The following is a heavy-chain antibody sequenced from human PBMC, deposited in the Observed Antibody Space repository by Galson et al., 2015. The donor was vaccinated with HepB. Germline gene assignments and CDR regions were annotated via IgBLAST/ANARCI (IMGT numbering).Heavy chain of an antibody. CDR3: ARGTFYDNYYYYYYMDV. V-gene: IGHV2-70*01. J-gene: IGHJ6*03. Sequence: PALVKPTQTLTLTCTFSGFSLSTSGMCVSWIRQPPGKALEWLALIDWDDDKYYSTSLKTRLTISKDTSKNQVVLTMTNMDPVDTATYYCARGTFYDNYYYYYYMDVWGKGTTVTVPS. CDR2: IDWDDDK. CDR1: GFSLSTSGMC. D-gene: IGHD3-9*01.